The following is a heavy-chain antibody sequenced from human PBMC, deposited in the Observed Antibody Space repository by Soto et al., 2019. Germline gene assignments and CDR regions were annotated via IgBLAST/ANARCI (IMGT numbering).Heavy chain of an antibody. J-gene: IGHJ4*02. CDR1: GFTFSSYA. CDR3: VKDRYIDY. V-gene: IGHV3-64D*06. CDR2: ISSDGRST. Sequence: GGSLRLSCSVSGFTFSSYAMHWVRQAPGKGLEYASSISSDGRSTYYADSVKGRFTISRDNSKNTLYLQMSSLRAEDTAIYYCVKDRYIDYWGQGXLVTVYS.